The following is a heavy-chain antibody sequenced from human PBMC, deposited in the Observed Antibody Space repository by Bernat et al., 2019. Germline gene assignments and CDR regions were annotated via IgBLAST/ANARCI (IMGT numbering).Heavy chain of an antibody. J-gene: IGHJ1*01. CDR3: ARDRGYCSSTSCRVGYFQH. CDR1: GFTFSNAW. CDR2: IKSKTDGGTT. Sequence: EVQLVESGGGLVKPGGSLRLSCAASGFTFSNAWMNWVRQAPGKGLEWVGRIKSKTDGGTTDYAAPVKGRFTISRDDSKNTLYLQMNSLRAEDTAVYYCARDRGYCSSTSCRVGYFQHWGQGTLVTVSS. D-gene: IGHD2-2*01. V-gene: IGHV3-15*07.